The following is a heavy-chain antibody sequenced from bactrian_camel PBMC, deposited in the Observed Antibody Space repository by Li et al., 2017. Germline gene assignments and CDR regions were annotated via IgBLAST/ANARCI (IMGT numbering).Heavy chain of an antibody. CDR2: SSSGALSL. D-gene: IGHD1*01. V-gene: IGHV3S25*01. Sequence: QLVESGGGLVQPGGSLRLSCKTFGFTFSTYWMYWVRQGPGKGLEWVSSSSSGALSLVYADSVKGRFTISRDNAKNTVYLQMNSLKPEDTAVYYCVRDGGGYSMSYWGQGTQVTVS. CDR1: GFTFSTYW. CDR3: VRDGGGYSMSY. J-gene: IGHJ4*01.